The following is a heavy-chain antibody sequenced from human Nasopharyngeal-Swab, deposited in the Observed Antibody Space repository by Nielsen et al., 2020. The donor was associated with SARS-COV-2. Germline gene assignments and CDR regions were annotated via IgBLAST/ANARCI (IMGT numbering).Heavy chain of an antibody. V-gene: IGHV2-26*01. CDR3: ARTLLAAGGYYYCGMDV. CDR2: IFSNDEK. D-gene: IGHD6-13*01. J-gene: IGHJ6*02. Sequence: RQAPGKALEWLAHIFSNDEKSYSTSLKSRLTISKDNSKSKVVLIITNMDPVDTATYFCARTLLAAGGYYYCGMDVWGQGTTVTVSS.